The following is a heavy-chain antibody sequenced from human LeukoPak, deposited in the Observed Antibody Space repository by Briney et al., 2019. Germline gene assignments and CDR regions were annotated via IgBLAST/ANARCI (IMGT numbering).Heavy chain of an antibody. V-gene: IGHV1-2*02. J-gene: IGHJ4*02. CDR3: ARAQLPGYSSGCSF. D-gene: IGHD6-19*01. Sequence: ASVKVSCKASGYTFTGYYMHWVRQAPGQGLEWMGWINPNSGGTNYAQKFQGRVTMTRDTSISTAYMELSRLRSDDTAVYYCARAQLPGYSSGCSFWGQGTLVTVSS. CDR2: INPNSGGT. CDR1: GYTFTGYY.